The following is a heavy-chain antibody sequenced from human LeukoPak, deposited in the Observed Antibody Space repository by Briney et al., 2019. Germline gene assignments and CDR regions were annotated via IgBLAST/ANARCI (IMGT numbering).Heavy chain of an antibody. CDR2: INPNSGGT. V-gene: IGHV1-2*02. D-gene: IGHD3-22*01. J-gene: IGHJ4*02. CDR3: ARLGDTSDFYQYYFDY. CDR1: GYAFSAYY. Sequence: ASVKVSCKASGYAFSAYYLHWVRQAPGQGLEYMGWINPNSGGTNYAPKFQGRVTMTRDTSISTAYMDLSRLRSDDTAVYYCARLGDTSDFYQYYFDYWGQGTVVTASS.